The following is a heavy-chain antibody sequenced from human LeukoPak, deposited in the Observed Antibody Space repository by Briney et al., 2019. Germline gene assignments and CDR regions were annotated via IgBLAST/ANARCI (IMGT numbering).Heavy chain of an antibody. V-gene: IGHV5-51*01. J-gene: IGHJ4*02. CDR3: ARYYYDSSGHQMPFDY. CDR1: GYSFTTYW. D-gene: IGHD3-22*01. Sequence: GESLKISCKGSGYSFTTYWTAWVRQMPGKGLEWMGIIYPGDSDTRYSPSFQGQVSISADKSISTAYLQWSSLKASDTAMYYCARYYYDSSGHQMPFDYWGQGTLVTVSS. CDR2: IYPGDSDT.